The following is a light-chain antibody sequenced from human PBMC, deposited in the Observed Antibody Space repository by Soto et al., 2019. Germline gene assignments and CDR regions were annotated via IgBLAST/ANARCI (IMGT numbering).Light chain of an antibody. CDR2: GAS. CDR3: QHYGETPIT. V-gene: IGKV3-20*01. CDR1: QSVSRR. J-gene: IGKJ5*01. Sequence: IGLTQSPGTLSLSPGGIATLSCRASQSVSRRLAWYQHRPGQSPRLLISGASMRASGVPVRFSGSGSGADFTLTISRLEPEDFAVYYCQHYGETPITFGLATRLEIK.